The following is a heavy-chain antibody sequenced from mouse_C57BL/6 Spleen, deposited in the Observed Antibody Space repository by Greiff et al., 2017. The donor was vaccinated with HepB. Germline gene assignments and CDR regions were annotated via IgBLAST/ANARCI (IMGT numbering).Heavy chain of an antibody. D-gene: IGHD1-1*01. CDR2: ISYDGSN. J-gene: IGHJ1*03. Sequence: EVQLVESGPGLVKPSQSLSLTCSVTGYSITSGYYWNWIRQFPGNKLEWMGYISYDGSNNYNPSLKNRISITRDTSKNQFFLKLNSVTTEDTATYYCARDATVVGDWYFDVWGTGTTVTVSS. CDR1: GYSITSGYY. CDR3: ARDATVVGDWYFDV. V-gene: IGHV3-6*01.